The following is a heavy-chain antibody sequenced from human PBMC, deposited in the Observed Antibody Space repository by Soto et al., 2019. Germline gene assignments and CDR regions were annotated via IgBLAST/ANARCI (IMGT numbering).Heavy chain of an antibody. CDR3: AGDIRSGSYRFDY. CDR1: GGSISSGNYY. V-gene: IGHV4-30-4*01. D-gene: IGHD1-26*01. J-gene: IGHJ4*02. CDR2: ISYSGST. Sequence: PSETLSLTCTVSGGSISSGNYYWSWIRQPPGKGLEWIGFISYSGSTLYNPSLKSRVTISVDRPNNQFSLKLSSVTAADTAIYYCAGDIRSGSYRFDYWGQGALVTVSS.